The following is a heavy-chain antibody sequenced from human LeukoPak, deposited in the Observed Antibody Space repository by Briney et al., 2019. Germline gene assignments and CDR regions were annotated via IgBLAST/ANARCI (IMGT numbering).Heavy chain of an antibody. V-gene: IGHV3-7*01. D-gene: IGHD6-6*01. CDR3: ARLPRSTSVF. J-gene: IGHJ4*02. CDR2: MNQDGSQK. CDR1: GFTFSDFW. Sequence: PGGSLRLSCAASGFTFSDFWMSWVRQAPGKGPEWVAHMNQDGSQKLYVDSVKGRFTISRDSAKNSLYLQMNSLRVEDTAVYYCARLPRSTSVFWGQGTLVTVSS.